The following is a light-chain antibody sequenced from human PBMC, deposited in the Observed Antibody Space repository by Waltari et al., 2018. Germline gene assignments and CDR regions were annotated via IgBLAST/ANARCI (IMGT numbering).Light chain of an antibody. V-gene: IGKV3-20*01. CDR2: AAS. CDR3: QHYVRLPAT. J-gene: IGKJ1*01. CDR1: QSLSKA. Sequence: IVLTQSPETLSLSPGASSTVSCRALQSLSKALAWYQQKPGQAPMLLIYAASRSATGIPDRFSGSGAGTDFSLTITRLETEDFAVYYCQHYVRLPATFGQGTKVEIK.